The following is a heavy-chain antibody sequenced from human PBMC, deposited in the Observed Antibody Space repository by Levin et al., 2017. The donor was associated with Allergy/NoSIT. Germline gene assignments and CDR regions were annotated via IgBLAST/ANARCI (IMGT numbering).Heavy chain of an antibody. V-gene: IGHV4-39*01. Sequence: SETLSLTCTVSGGSISSSISYWGWIRQAPGKGLEWIGSIYNSGSTYYNPSLKSRVTTSVDTSKNQFSLKLSSVTAADTAVYYCARQCYDILTGYYNFDYWGQGTLVTISS. CDR2: IYNSGST. D-gene: IGHD3-9*01. J-gene: IGHJ4*02. CDR1: GGSISSSISY. CDR3: ARQCYDILTGYYNFDY.